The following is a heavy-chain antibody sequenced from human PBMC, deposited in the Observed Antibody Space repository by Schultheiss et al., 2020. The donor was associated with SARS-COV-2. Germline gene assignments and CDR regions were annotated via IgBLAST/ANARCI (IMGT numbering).Heavy chain of an antibody. CDR2: LSYSGST. CDR1: GGSISSYY. CDR3: ARAALYYYMDV. J-gene: IGHJ6*03. Sequence: SETLSLTCTVSGGSISSYYWSWIRQPPGKGLEWIGYLSYSGSTNNNPSLKSRVTISVDSSKNQFSLRLSSVTAADTAVYYCARAALYYYMDVWGKGTTVTVSS. D-gene: IGHD6-25*01. V-gene: IGHV4-59*01.